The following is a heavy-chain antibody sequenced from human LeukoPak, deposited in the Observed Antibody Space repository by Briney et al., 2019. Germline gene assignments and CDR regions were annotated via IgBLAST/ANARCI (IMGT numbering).Heavy chain of an antibody. D-gene: IGHD4-17*01. CDR3: ATVKYDYGDPVGWFDP. Sequence: GGSLRLSCAASGFPFSESAMTWVRQAPGKGLEWVSHILSTGTTYYADSVKCRFTISRDNSKNTLYLLMTSLRADDTAVYYCATVKYDYGDPVGWFDPWGQGTLVTVSS. CDR1: GFPFSESA. CDR2: ILSTGTT. J-gene: IGHJ5*02. V-gene: IGHV3-23*01.